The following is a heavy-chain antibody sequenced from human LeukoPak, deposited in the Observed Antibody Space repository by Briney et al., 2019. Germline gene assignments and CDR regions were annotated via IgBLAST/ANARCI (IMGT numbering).Heavy chain of an antibody. CDR1: GYSLTDLS. CDR3: AKSHGDYGLLDY. Sequence: ASVKVSCKVSGYSLTDLSLHRVRQAPGKGLEWMGGFDPEDGEPIYAQKFQGRLSMTEDTSKDTGYMELRTLRSEDTALYDCAKSHGDYGLLDYWGQGTLVTVSS. J-gene: IGHJ4*02. D-gene: IGHD4-17*01. CDR2: FDPEDGEP. V-gene: IGHV1-24*01.